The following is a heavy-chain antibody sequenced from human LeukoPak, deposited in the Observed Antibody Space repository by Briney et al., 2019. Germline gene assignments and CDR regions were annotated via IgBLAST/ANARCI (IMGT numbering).Heavy chain of an antibody. CDR1: GITFSSYG. CDR2: ISSTGGTT. V-gene: IGHV3-23*01. Sequence: GGSLRLSCAASGITFSSYGMSWVRQAPGKGLEWVSSISSTGGTTYYADSVKDRFTISRDNSKNTLYLQMNSLRAEDTVVYYCARESLYTGSSRWGQGTLVTVSS. CDR3: ARESLYTGSSR. D-gene: IGHD1-26*01. J-gene: IGHJ4*02.